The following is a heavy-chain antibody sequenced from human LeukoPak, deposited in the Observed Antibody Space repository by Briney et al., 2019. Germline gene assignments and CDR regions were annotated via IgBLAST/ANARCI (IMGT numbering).Heavy chain of an antibody. Sequence: PSETLSLTCAVYGGSFSGYYWSWIRQPPGKGLEWIGEINHSGSTNYNPSLKSRVTISVDTSKNQFSLKLSSVTAADTAMYYCARVQESQIDYYFDYWGQGALVTVSS. CDR1: GGSFSGYY. CDR2: INHSGST. V-gene: IGHV4-34*01. J-gene: IGHJ4*02. CDR3: ARVQESQIDYYFDY. D-gene: IGHD3-9*01.